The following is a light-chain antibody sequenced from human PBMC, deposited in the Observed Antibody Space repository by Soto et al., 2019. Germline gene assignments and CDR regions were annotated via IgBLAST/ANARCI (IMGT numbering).Light chain of an antibody. CDR2: AAS. CDR3: QQSYALVRT. Sequence: DIQMTQSQSSLSTSVGDRVTITCRASQGISTFLNWYQQKPGKAPRLLIYAASRLQSGVPARFSGSGVETDFTLTITSLQPEDFGIYYCQQSYALVRTFGGGTKVDIK. J-gene: IGKJ4*01. V-gene: IGKV1-39*01. CDR1: QGISTF.